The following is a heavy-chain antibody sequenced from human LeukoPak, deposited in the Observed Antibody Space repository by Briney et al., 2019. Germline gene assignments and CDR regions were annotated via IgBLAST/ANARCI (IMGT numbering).Heavy chain of an antibody. V-gene: IGHV1-2*02. D-gene: IGHD5-12*01. CDR2: VNPDSGGT. CDR1: GYTFTDYY. CDR3: ARRALFGDSGYDYNWFDP. J-gene: IGHJ5*02. Sequence: ASVKVSCKASGYTFTDYYMHWVRQAPGQGFEWMGWVNPDSGGTNYAQKFQGRVTMTRDTSISTAYMELSRLRSNDTAVYYCARRALFGDSGYDYNWFDPWGQGTLVTVSS.